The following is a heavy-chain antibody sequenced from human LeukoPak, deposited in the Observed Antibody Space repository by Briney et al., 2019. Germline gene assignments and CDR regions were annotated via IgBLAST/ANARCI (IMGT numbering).Heavy chain of an antibody. J-gene: IGHJ3*02. V-gene: IGHV4-4*07. CDR1: GCSFSSYY. Sequence: SETLSLTCVVSGCSFSSYYLSWIRQAAGKGLEWIGRIYTSGSTTYNPSLKSRVTMSVDTSENQLSLKLSSVTAADTAVYYCARDRGAFDIWGQGTLVTVSS. D-gene: IGHD3-10*01. CDR2: IYTSGST. CDR3: ARDRGAFDI.